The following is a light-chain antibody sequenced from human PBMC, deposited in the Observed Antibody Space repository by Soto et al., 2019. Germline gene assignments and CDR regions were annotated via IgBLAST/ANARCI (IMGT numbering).Light chain of an antibody. CDR3: QQYNTYPPT. CDR1: QTISNW. Sequence: DIQRTQSRSTLSASVGDRVTITCRAIQTISNWLAWYQQKPGKAPKVLIFDASTLDGGVPSRFSGRRSETDCTLTISSLQPSDFATYYCQQYNTYPPTFGGGTKVDIK. V-gene: IGKV1-5*01. J-gene: IGKJ4*01. CDR2: DAS.